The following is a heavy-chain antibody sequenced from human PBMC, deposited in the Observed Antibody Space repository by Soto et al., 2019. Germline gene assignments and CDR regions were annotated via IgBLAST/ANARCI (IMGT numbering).Heavy chain of an antibody. CDR3: ECSYGTSWYGDY. V-gene: IGHV1-69*01. Sequence: QVQLVQSGAQVKKPGSSVNASCKASRGTFNNYALTWVGQAPGQGLEWLGGIIPVSANTNYAPKFQVRLTTTADEATNTGYMELSSMITDDTAVYSCECSYGTSWYGDYWGQGALVTVSS. J-gene: IGHJ4*02. D-gene: IGHD6-13*01. CDR2: IIPVSANT. CDR1: RGTFNNYA.